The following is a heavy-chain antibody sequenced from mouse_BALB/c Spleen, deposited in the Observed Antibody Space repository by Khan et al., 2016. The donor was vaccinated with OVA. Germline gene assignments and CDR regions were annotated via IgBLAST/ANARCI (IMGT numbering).Heavy chain of an antibody. J-gene: IGHJ3*01. CDR2: IRLKSNNYAT. V-gene: IGHV6-6*02. Sequence: EVKLEESGGGLVQPGGSMKLSCVASGCTFSNFWMNWVRQSPEKGLEWVAEIRLKSNNYATHYAESVKGRFTISRDDSKSSVYLQMNNLRAEDTGIYYCSRPGGCYAWFAYWGQGTLVTVSA. CDR3: SRPGGCYAWFAY. CDR1: GCTFSNFW. D-gene: IGHD1-1*02.